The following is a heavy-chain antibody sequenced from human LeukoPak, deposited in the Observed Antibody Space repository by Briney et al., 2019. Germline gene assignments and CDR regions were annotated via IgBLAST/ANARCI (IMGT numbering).Heavy chain of an antibody. Sequence: GGSLRLSCAASGFTFSSYGMTWLRQTPAKGLEWVSAISGSGETTYYSDFVKGRFTISRDNSKNTLFLQMNSLRAEDTAVYYCARDYCSGPKCYFIDYWGQGALVTVSS. CDR1: GFTFSSYG. V-gene: IGHV3-23*01. J-gene: IGHJ4*02. CDR3: ARDYCSGPKCYFIDY. CDR2: ISGSGETT. D-gene: IGHD2-15*01.